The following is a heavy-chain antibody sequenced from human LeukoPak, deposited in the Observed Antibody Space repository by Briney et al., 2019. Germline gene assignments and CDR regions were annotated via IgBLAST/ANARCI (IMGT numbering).Heavy chain of an antibody. CDR3: ARDQEYYDILTGYSTYYYYYYMDV. V-gene: IGHV1-2*02. Sequence: GASVKVSCKASGYTFTGYYMHWVRQAPGQGLEWMGWINPNSGGTNYAQKFQGRVTMTRDASISTAYMELSRLRSDDTAVYYCARDQEYYDILTGYSTYYYYYYMDVWGKGTTVTISS. CDR1: GYTFTGYY. CDR2: INPNSGGT. D-gene: IGHD3-9*01. J-gene: IGHJ6*03.